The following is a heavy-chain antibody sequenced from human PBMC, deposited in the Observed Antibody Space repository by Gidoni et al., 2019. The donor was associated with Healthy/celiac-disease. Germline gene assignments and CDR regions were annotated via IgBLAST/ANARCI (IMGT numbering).Heavy chain of an antibody. J-gene: IGHJ6*02. CDR3: ARGLGDYFGSGSYYKGYYYYYGMDV. CDR1: VFNVSNNY. Sequence: EVQLVESGGGLIQPGGSLSPSCAASVFNVSNNYISLVRQAPGKGLAWVSVSYSGGSTYYADSVKGRFTISRDNSKNTLYLQMKSLRAEDTAVYYCARGLGDYFGSGSYYKGYYYYYGMDVWGQGTTVTVSS. D-gene: IGHD3-10*01. CDR2: SYSGGST. V-gene: IGHV3-53*01.